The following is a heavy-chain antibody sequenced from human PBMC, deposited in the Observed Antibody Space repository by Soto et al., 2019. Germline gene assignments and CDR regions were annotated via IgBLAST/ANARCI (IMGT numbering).Heavy chain of an antibody. V-gene: IGHV4-34*01. CDR1: GGSFSDYY. Sequence: SETLSLTCAVYGGSFSDYYWSWIRQPPGKGLEWIGEINHSGSTNYNPSLKSRVTMSVDTSKNQFSLKLSSVTAADTAVYYCARSSGDYYSGMDVWGQGTTVTVSS. CDR3: ARSSGDYYSGMDV. CDR2: INHSGST. J-gene: IGHJ6*02. D-gene: IGHD6-6*01.